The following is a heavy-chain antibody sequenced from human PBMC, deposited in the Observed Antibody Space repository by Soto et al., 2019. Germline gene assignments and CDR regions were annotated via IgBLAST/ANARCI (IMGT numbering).Heavy chain of an antibody. CDR1: GYTFTSYG. CDR2: ISAYNGNT. V-gene: IGHV1-18*04. Sequence: ASVKVSCKASGYTFTSYGISWVRQAPGQGLEWMGWISAYNGNTNYAQKLQGRVTMTTDTSTSTAYMELRSLRSDDTAVYYCARRGYYDFWSGYSTPGRYYYYYYGMDVWGQGNPGHRLL. CDR3: ARRGYYDFWSGYSTPGRYYYYYYGMDV. D-gene: IGHD3-3*01. J-gene: IGHJ6*02.